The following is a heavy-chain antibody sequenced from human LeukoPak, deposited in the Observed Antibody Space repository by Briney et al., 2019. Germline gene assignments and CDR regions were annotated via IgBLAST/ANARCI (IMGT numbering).Heavy chain of an antibody. CDR3: ARVGHDYGDYPDY. CDR2: INSDGSST. V-gene: IGHV3-74*01. Sequence: GGSLRLSCAASGFTFSSYWMHWVRQAPGKGLVWVSRINSDGSSTSYADSVKGRFTISRDNAKNTLFLQMNSLRAEDTAVYYCARVGHDYGDYPDYWGQGTLVTVSS. CDR1: GFTFSSYW. D-gene: IGHD4-17*01. J-gene: IGHJ4*02.